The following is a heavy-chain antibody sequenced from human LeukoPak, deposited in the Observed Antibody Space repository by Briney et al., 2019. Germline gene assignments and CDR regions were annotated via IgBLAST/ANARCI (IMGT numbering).Heavy chain of an antibody. D-gene: IGHD6-13*01. V-gene: IGHV4-59*01. CDR1: GGSISSYY. Sequence: PSETLSLTCIVSGGSISSYYWGWIRQPPGKGLEWIGYIYYSGSTNYNPSLKSRVTISVDTSKNQFSLKLSSVTAADTAVYYCARGIAAAGYYYHYYMDVWGKGTTVTVSS. J-gene: IGHJ6*03. CDR2: IYYSGST. CDR3: ARGIAAAGYYYHYYMDV.